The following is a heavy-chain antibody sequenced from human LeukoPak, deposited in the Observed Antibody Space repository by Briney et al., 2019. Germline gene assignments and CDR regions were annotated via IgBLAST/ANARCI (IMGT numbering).Heavy chain of an antibody. Sequence: SETLSLTCAVYGGSFSGYYWSWIRQPPGKGLEWIGEINHSGSTNYNPSLKSRVTISVDTSKNQFSLKLSSVTAADTAVYYCARRSEEKNRYHFDYWGQGTLVTVSS. CDR3: ARRSEEKNRYHFDY. V-gene: IGHV4-34*01. J-gene: IGHJ4*02. D-gene: IGHD1-14*01. CDR2: INHSGST. CDR1: GGSFSGYY.